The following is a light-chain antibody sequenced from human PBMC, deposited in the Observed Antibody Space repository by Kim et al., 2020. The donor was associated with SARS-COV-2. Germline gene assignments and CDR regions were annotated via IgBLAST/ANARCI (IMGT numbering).Light chain of an antibody. CDR3: QQYKTYPQT. CDR2: SAS. CDR1: QGISNY. V-gene: IGKV1-16*01. Sequence: ASVGDRVTIPCRASQGISNYLAWFQQKPGEAPKSLIYSASTLHGGVPSRFSGSGSGTDFTLTISSLQPEDVGTYYCQQYKTYPQTFGQGTRLEIK. J-gene: IGKJ5*01.